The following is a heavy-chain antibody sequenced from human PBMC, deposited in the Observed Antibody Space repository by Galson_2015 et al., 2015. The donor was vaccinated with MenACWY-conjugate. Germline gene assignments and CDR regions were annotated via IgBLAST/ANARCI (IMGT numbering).Heavy chain of an antibody. CDR2: IDSGGSRT. Sequence: SLRLSCAASGFTFSNHWMHWVRQVPGKGLVWVSRIDSGGSRTVYADSVQGRFTISRDNAKNTLYLQMNSLRAEDTGVYYCVRDITTVGGYTATITGCGFDVWGQGTTVTVSS. CDR3: VRDITTVGGYTATITGCGFDV. V-gene: IGHV3-74*01. J-gene: IGHJ6*02. D-gene: IGHD3-10*01. CDR1: GFTFSNHW.